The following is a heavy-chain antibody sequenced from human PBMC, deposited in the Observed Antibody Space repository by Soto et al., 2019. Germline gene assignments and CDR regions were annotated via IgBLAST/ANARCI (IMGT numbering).Heavy chain of an antibody. V-gene: IGHV1-18*01. D-gene: IGHD2-21*02. CDR2: ISAYNGNI. J-gene: IGHJ6*02. CDR3: ASSYWGGNCYSNVPLDYDSYGMDV. Sequence: QVQLVQSGAEVKKPGASVKVSCKASGYTFTNYGISWVRQAPGQGLEWMGWISAYNGNINYAQKPQGRVTMTTVTSTSTAYMELRSLRSDDTAMYYCASSYWGGNCYSNVPLDYDSYGMDVWGQGTTVTVSS. CDR1: GYTFTNYG.